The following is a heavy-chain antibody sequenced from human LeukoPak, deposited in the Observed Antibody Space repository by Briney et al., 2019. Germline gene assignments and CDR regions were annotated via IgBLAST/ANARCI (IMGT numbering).Heavy chain of an antibody. D-gene: IGHD4-17*01. J-gene: IGHJ4*02. CDR3: ARGHTAVTRHFDF. Sequence: GGSLRLSCAASGFTFSDYYMSWIRQAPGKGLEWVSYISSSGSTIYYTDSVKGRFTISRDNAKNSLYLQMNSLRAEDTAVYYCARGHTAVTRHFDFWGQGTLVTVSS. CDR2: ISSSGSTI. CDR1: GFTFSDYY. V-gene: IGHV3-11*04.